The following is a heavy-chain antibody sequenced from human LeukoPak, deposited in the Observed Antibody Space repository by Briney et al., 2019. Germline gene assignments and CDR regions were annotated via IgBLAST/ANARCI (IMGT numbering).Heavy chain of an antibody. V-gene: IGHV3-23*01. J-gene: IGHJ4*02. Sequence: GGSLRLSCAASGFTFSDYGMSWVRQAPGKGLEWVSTIGGRGGSTYYADSVKGRFTISRDNSKNTLYLQMNSLRAEDTAVYYCTRISVVSTFRSPKYYFDYWGQGTLVTVSS. CDR2: IGGRGGST. CDR3: TRISVVSTFRSPKYYFDY. D-gene: IGHD2/OR15-2a*01. CDR1: GFTFSDYG.